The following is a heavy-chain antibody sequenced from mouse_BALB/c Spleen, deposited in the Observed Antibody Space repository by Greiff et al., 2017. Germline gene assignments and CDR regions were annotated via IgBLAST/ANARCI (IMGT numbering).Heavy chain of an antibody. CDR2: IDPETGGT. J-gene: IGHJ2*01. V-gene: IGHV1-15*01. D-gene: IGHD2-4*01. Sequence: VQGVESGAELVRPGASVTLSCKASGYTFTDYEMHWVKQTPVHGLEWIGAIDPETGGTAYNQKFKGKATLTADKSSSTAYMELRSLTSEDSAVYYCTRITLDYWGQGTTLTVSS. CDR1: GYTFTDYE. CDR3: TRITLDY.